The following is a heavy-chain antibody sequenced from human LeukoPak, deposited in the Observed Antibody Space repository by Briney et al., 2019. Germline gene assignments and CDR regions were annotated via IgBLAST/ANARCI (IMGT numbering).Heavy chain of an antibody. CDR2: INPSGGST. J-gene: IGHJ5*02. CDR1: GYTFTSYY. CDR3: ARASPVGATQNWFDP. Sequence: ASVKVSCKASGYTFTSYYMHWVRQAPGQGLEWMGIINPSGGSTSYAQKFQGRVTMTRDMSTSTVYVELSSLRSEDTAVYYCARASPVGATQNWFDPWGQGTLVTVSS. V-gene: IGHV1-46*01. D-gene: IGHD1-26*01.